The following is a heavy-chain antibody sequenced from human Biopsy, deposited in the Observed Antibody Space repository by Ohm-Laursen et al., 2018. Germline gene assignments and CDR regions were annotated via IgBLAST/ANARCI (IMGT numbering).Heavy chain of an antibody. CDR2: ISASSSYI. V-gene: IGHV3-21*06. J-gene: IGHJ5*01. Sequence: SLRLSCAASGFTFSDHYMDWVRQAPGKGLEWVSSISASSSYIHYADSVKGRFTVSRDNTKNSLYLQMNSLRAADTAIYYCATELLPPGVGGPWLDSWGQGTPVTVSS. D-gene: IGHD3-10*01. CDR3: ATELLPPGVGGPWLDS. CDR1: GFTFSDHY.